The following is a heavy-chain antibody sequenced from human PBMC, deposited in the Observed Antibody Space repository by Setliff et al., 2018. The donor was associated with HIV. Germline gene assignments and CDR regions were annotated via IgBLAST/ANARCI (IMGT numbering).Heavy chain of an antibody. CDR1: GGTFRSYA. D-gene: IGHD3-10*01. CDR2: IIPIFGTA. Sequence: SVKVSCKASGGTFRSYAISWVRQAPGQGLEWMGGIIPIFGTANYAQKFQGRVTITADESTSTAYMELSSLRSKDTAVYYCARARRSSMVRGTYFDYWGQGTLVTVSS. V-gene: IGHV1-69*13. J-gene: IGHJ4*02. CDR3: ARARRSSMVRGTYFDY.